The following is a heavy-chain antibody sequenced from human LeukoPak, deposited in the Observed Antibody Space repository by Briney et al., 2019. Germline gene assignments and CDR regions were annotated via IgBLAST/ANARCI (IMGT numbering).Heavy chain of an antibody. V-gene: IGHV3-33*08. Sequence: PGGSLRLSCAASGFTFSSYGMHWVRQAPGKGLEWVAVIWYGGSNKYYADSVKGRFTISRDNSKNTLYLQMNSLRAEDTAVYYCARKGWYDSSAYYWDYWGQGTLVTVSS. D-gene: IGHD3-22*01. CDR1: GFTFSSYG. J-gene: IGHJ4*02. CDR2: IWYGGSNK. CDR3: ARKGWYDSSAYYWDY.